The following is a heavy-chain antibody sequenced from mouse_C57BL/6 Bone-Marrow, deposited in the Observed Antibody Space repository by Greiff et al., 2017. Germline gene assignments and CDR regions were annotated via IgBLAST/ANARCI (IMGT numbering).Heavy chain of an antibody. V-gene: IGHV1-82*01. Sequence: QVQLKESGPELVKPGASVKISCKASGYAFSSSWMNWVKQRPGKGLEWIGRIYPGDGDTNYNGKFKGKATLTADKSSSTAYMQLSSLTSEDSAVYFCARWYYYGSISYFDYWGQGTTLTVSS. D-gene: IGHD1-1*01. J-gene: IGHJ2*01. CDR1: GYAFSSSW. CDR3: ARWYYYGSISYFDY. CDR2: IYPGDGDT.